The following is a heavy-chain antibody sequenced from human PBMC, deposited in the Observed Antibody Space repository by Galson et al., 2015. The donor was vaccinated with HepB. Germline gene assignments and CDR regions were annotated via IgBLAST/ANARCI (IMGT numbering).Heavy chain of an antibody. V-gene: IGHV3-11*01. D-gene: IGHD3-10*01. CDR1: GFTFGDYY. CDR3: AREGLWFGATPYFFDN. J-gene: IGHJ4*02. CDR2: MSPSSSVM. Sequence: SLRLSCAASGFTFGDYYMAWVRQAPGKGPEWVTYMSPSSSVMYYAASVKGRFTISRDNAKSSLYLQMNSLRAEDTAVYYCAREGLWFGATPYFFDNWGQGTLVTVSS.